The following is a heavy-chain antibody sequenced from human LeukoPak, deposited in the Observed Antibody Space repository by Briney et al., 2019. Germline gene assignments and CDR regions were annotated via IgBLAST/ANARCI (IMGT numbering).Heavy chain of an antibody. J-gene: IGHJ6*03. CDR1: GGSFSGYY. D-gene: IGHD5-12*01. Sequence: SETLSLTCAVYGGSFSGYYRSWMRLPPGTGLEWIGEINHSGSTNYNPSLKSRVTISVDTSKNQFSLTLSSVTAADTAVYYCARLSKIVATITYLDYYYYMDVWGKGTTVTVSS. CDR2: INHSGST. CDR3: ARLSKIVATITYLDYYYYMDV. V-gene: IGHV4-34*01.